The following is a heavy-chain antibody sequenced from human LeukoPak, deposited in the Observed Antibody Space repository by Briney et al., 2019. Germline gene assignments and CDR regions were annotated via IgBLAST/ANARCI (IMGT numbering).Heavy chain of an antibody. V-gene: IGHV4-39*01. J-gene: IGHJ4*02. CDR1: GGSISSPNHD. CDR2: IYYSGTT. Sequence: SETLSLTCSVSGGSISSPNHDWAWIRQPPGQGLEWIGSIYYSGTTYYNLSLKSRVTLSVDTSQNQFSLKLSSVTAADTAVYYCARRTTVTTGRYFDYWGQGTLVTVSS. CDR3: ARRTTVTTGRYFDY. D-gene: IGHD4-11*01.